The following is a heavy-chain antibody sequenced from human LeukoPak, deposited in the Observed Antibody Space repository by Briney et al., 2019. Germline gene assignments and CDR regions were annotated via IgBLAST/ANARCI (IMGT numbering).Heavy chain of an antibody. Sequence: PGGSLRLSCAASGLTFSSYDMHWVRQLTGKGLEWVSTIGTAFNTHYPGSVKGRFTISRENAKNSLYLQMNSVTAGDTAVYYCARTRVGTTRDFDIWGQGTMVTVSS. D-gene: IGHD1-26*01. CDR1: GLTFSSYD. CDR3: ARTRVGTTRDFDI. CDR2: IGTAFNT. J-gene: IGHJ3*02. V-gene: IGHV3-13*01.